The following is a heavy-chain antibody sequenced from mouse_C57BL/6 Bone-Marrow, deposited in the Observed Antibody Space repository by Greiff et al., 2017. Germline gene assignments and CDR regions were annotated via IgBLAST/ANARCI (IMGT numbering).Heavy chain of an antibody. CDR1: GFTFSDFY. CDR3: ARVSSTGTGYYFDY. CDR2: SRNKANDYTT. J-gene: IGHJ2*01. V-gene: IGHV7-1*01. D-gene: IGHD4-1*02. Sequence: EVKLMESGGGLVQSGRSLRLSCATSGFTFSDFYMEWVRQAPGKGLEWIAASRNKANDYTTEYSASVKGRFIVSRDTSQSILYLQMNALRAEDTAIYYCARVSSTGTGYYFDYWGQGTTLTVSS.